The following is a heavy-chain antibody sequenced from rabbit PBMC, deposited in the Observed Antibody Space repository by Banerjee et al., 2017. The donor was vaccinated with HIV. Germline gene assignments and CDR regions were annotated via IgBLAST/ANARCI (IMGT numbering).Heavy chain of an antibody. D-gene: IGHD4-1*01. V-gene: IGHV1S43*01. CDR2: IYTISGST. Sequence: QEQLEESGGGLVKPGGTLTLTCKASGFSFSSGYDMCWVRQAPGKGLELIVCIYTISGSTWYASWVHGRFIITRNTSLNTVDLKMTSLTVADTATYFCARDLAGVIGWNFNFWGPGTLVTVS. CDR1: GFSFSSGYD. CDR3: ARDLAGVIGWNFNF. J-gene: IGHJ4*01.